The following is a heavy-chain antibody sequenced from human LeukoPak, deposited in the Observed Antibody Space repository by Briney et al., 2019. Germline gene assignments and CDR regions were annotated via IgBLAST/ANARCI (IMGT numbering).Heavy chain of an antibody. J-gene: IGHJ4*02. CDR2: INWDGGST. CDR3: ARETEMANLDY. D-gene: IGHD5-24*01. CDR1: GFTLAHFD. Sequence: PGGSLRLSCAASGFTLAHFDVSWVRQAPGKGLEWVSGINWDGGSTGYADSVKGRFTISRDNAKNSLYLQMNSLRAEDTAVYYCARETEMANLDYWGQGTLVTVSS. V-gene: IGHV3-20*04.